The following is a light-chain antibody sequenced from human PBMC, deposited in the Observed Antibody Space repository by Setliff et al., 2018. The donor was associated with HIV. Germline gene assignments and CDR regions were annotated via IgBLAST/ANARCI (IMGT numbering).Light chain of an antibody. J-gene: IGLJ1*01. CDR3: SSYTDSSAYV. CDR2: QLI. Sequence: QSALTQPASVSGSPGQSITISSTGTSSDIGGYNYVSWYQQPPDKAPKLIIFQLINRPSGVSNRFSGSKSGNTASLTISGLQAEDEAYYYCSSYTDSSAYVFGPGTKVTVL. V-gene: IGLV2-14*01. CDR1: SSDIGGYNY.